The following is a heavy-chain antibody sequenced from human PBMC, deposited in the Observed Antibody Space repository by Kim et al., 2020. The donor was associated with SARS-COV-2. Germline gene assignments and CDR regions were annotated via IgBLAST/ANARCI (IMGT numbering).Heavy chain of an antibody. V-gene: IGHV1-18*01. CDR2: ISAYNGNT. Sequence: ASVKVSCKASGYTFTSYGISWVRQAPGQGLEWMGWISAYNGNTNYAQKLQGRVTMTTDTSTSTAYMELRSLRSDDTAVYYCAMTRGGRGNDAFDIWGQGTMVTVSS. D-gene: IGHD3-16*01. CDR3: AMTRGGRGNDAFDI. CDR1: GYTFTSYG. J-gene: IGHJ3*02.